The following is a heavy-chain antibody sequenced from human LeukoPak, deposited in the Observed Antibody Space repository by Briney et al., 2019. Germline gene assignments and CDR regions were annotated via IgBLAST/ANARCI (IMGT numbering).Heavy chain of an antibody. CDR2: IYYSGST. CDR3: ARRYSSSWPLNWFDP. D-gene: IGHD6-13*01. J-gene: IGHJ5*02. CDR1: GGSSSSSSYY. Sequence: SETLSLTCTVSGGSSSSSSYYWGWIRQPPGKGLEWIGSIYYSGSTYYNPSLKSRVTISVDTSKNQFSLKLSSVTAADTAVYYYARRYSSSWPLNWFDPWGQGTLVTVSS. V-gene: IGHV4-39*01.